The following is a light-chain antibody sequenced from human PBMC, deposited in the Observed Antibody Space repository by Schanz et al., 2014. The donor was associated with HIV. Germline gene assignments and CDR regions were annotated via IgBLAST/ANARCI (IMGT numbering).Light chain of an antibody. CDR2: ATY. CDR3: AAWDDSLNGWV. Sequence: QSVLTQPPSASGTPGQRVTISCSGSSSNIKMNAVNWYQHLPGMGPKPLIYATYNRPSGVPDRFSGSGSDTSASLAISGLRSEDEADYHCAAWDDSLNGWVFGGGTKLTVL. V-gene: IGLV1-44*01. CDR1: SSNIKMNA. J-gene: IGLJ3*02.